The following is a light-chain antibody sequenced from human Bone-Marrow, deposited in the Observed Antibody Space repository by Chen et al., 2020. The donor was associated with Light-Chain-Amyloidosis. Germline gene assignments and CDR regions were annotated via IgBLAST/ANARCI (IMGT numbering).Light chain of an antibody. CDR2: GAS. Sequence: VLTQSPGTLSLSPGERATRSCRVSQSVSSTHLAWYQQKPGQAPRLLIYGASTRATGSPDRFSGTGSATDFTLTISRVEPEEFAIYYCQHYGDSLFTFGPGTKVDIE. CDR3: QHYGDSLFT. J-gene: IGKJ3*01. V-gene: IGKV3-20*01. CDR1: QSVSSTH.